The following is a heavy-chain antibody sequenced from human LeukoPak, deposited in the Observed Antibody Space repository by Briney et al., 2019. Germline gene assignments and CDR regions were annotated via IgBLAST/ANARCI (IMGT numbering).Heavy chain of an antibody. D-gene: IGHD2-2*01. J-gene: IGHJ4*02. CDR3: ARAIVVVPATRVPYYFDS. Sequence: GGSLRLSCAASGFIFSSYWMTWVRQAPGKGLEWVANIKQDGSEKYYVDSVKGRFTISRDNANSSLYLQMHSLRPEDTAVYYCARAIVVVPATRVPYYFDSWGQGTLVSVSS. CDR2: IKQDGSEK. CDR1: GFIFSSYW. V-gene: IGHV3-7*01.